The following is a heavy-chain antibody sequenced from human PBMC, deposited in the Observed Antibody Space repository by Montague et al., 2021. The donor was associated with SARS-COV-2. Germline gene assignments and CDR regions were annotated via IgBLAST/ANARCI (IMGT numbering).Heavy chain of an antibody. CDR3: ARHADWMVWTGELTELEY. Sequence: SETLSLTCTVSGGSISSRNSYGAWVRQSPGKGLEWIMTISYSGKTYHNPSLGSRVTMSVDTSKSQFSLTLASVTAADTAVYYCARHADWMVWTGELTELEYWGKGTLVTVSS. V-gene: IGHV4-39*01. CDR1: GGSISSRNSY. CDR2: ISYSGKT. J-gene: IGHJ1*01. D-gene: IGHD1-1*01.